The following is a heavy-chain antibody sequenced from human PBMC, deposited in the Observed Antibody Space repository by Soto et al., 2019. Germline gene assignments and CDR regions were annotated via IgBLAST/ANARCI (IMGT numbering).Heavy chain of an antibody. J-gene: IGHJ5*02. D-gene: IGHD2-2*01. CDR3: ASDMSTT. CDR1: GYTFTSHD. V-gene: IGHV1-8*01. Sequence: QVQLVQSGAEVKKPGASVKVSCKASGYTFTSHDINWMRQATGQGLEWMGWMNPNTGHTNYAQKFQGRVTMTRDTSISTAYMELTNLRSEDTAIYYCASDMSTTLGQGTLVTVSS. CDR2: MNPNTGHT.